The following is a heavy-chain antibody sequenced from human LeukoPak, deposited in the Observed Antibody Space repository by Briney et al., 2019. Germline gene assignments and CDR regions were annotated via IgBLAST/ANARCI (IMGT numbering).Heavy chain of an antibody. J-gene: IGHJ6*02. CDR2: IIPIFGTA. CDR1: GGTFSSYA. V-gene: IGHV1-69*13. CDR3: ARGAARALYYYYGMDV. Sequence: SVKVSCKASGGTFSSYAISWVRQAPGQGLECMGGIIPIFGTANYAQKFQGRVTITADESTSTAYMELSSLRSEDTAVYYCARGAARALYYYYGMDVWGQGTTVTVSS. D-gene: IGHD1-26*01.